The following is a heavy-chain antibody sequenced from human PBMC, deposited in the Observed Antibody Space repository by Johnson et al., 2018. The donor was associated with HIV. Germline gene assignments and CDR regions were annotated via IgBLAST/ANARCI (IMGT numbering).Heavy chain of an antibody. CDR2: ISWNSGSI. CDR3: ARDGDSSSGYQPDAFDI. CDR1: GFSFDDFD. V-gene: IGHV3-20*04. Sequence: VQLVESGGGVIRPGGSLRLSCVGSGFSFDDFDMSWVRQAPGKGLEWVSGISWNSGSIGYEDSVKGRFTISRDNSKNTLSLQMNSLRAEDTAVYYCARDGDSSSGYQPDAFDIWGQGTMVTVSS. J-gene: IGHJ3*02. D-gene: IGHD3-22*01.